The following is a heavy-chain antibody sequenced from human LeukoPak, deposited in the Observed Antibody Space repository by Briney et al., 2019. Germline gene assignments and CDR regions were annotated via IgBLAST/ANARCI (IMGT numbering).Heavy chain of an antibody. CDR3: ARDRVVGNNDAFDI. V-gene: IGHV1-69*05. CDR2: IIPIFGTA. CDR1: GGTFSSYA. D-gene: IGHD3-3*01. Sequence: SVKVSCKASGGTFSSYAISWVRQAPGQGLEWMGGIIPIFGTANYAQKLQGRVTMTTDTSTSTAYMELRSLRSDDTAVYYCARDRVVGNNDAFDIWGQGTMVTVSS. J-gene: IGHJ3*02.